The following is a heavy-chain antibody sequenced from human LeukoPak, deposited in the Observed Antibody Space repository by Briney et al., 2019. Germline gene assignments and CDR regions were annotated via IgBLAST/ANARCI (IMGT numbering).Heavy chain of an antibody. J-gene: IGHJ4*02. Sequence: ASVKVSCKVSGCTLTELSMHWVRQAPGKGLEWMGGFDPEDGETIYAQKFQGRVTMTEDTSTDTAYMELSSLRSEDTAVYYCATXXXYSSSWHDYWGQGTLVTVSS. CDR3: ATXXXYSSSWHDY. CDR1: GCTLTELS. D-gene: IGHD6-13*01. CDR2: FDPEDGET. V-gene: IGHV1-24*01.